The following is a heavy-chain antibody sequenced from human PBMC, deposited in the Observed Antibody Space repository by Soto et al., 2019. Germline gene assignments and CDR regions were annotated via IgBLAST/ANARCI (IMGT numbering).Heavy chain of an antibody. D-gene: IGHD2-2*01. J-gene: IGHJ6*03. V-gene: IGHV4-31*03. CDR1: GGSISSGGYY. CDR3: ARRARDIVVVPAAIRGSKTYYYYYMDV. CDR2: IYYSGST. Sequence: PSETLSLTCTVSGGSISSGGYYWSWIRQHPGKGLEWIGYIYYSGSTYYNPSLKSRVTISVDTSKNQFSLKLSSVTAADTAVYYCARRARDIVVVPAAIRGSKTYYYYYMDVWGKGNTVTVS.